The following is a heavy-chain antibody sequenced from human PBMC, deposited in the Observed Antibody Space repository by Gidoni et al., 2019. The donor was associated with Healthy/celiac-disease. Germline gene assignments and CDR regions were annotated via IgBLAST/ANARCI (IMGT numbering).Heavy chain of an antibody. J-gene: IGHJ5*02. Sequence: EVQLVESGGGLVKPGGSLRLSCAASGFTFSSYSMNWVRQAPGKGLEWVSSISSSSSYIYYADSVKGRFTISRDNAKNSLYLQMNSLRAEDTAVYYCARGLLLLWFGKDGCPWFDPWGQGTLVTVSS. CDR2: ISSSSSYI. CDR1: GFTFSSYS. D-gene: IGHD3-10*01. V-gene: IGHV3-21*01. CDR3: ARGLLLLWFGKDGCPWFDP.